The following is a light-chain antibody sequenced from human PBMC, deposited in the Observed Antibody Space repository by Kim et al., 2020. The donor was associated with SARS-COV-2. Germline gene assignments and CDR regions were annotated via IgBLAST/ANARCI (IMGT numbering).Light chain of an antibody. Sequence: EIVMTQSPATLSVSPGERATLSCRASQSVSTNLAWYQQRPGQAPRLLISRASTRATGIPDRFSGSGSGTEFTLTVSSLQSEDFAVYYCHQYNDRPLTFGGGTKVDI. CDR3: HQYNDRPLT. CDR2: RAS. J-gene: IGKJ4*01. V-gene: IGKV3-15*01. CDR1: QSVSTN.